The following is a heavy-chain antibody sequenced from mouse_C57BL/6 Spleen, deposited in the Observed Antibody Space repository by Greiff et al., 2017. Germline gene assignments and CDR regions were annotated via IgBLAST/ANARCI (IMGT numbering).Heavy chain of an antibody. CDR3: ARRDYAYPGGAMDY. CDR2: IYPGSGNT. CDR1: GYTFTDYY. J-gene: IGHJ4*01. Sequence: QVQLKQSGAELVRPGASVKLSCKASGYTFTDYYINWVKQRPGQGLEWIARIYPGSGNTYYNEKFKGKATLTAEKSSSTAYMQLSSLTSEDSAVYFCARRDYAYPGGAMDYWGQGTSVTVSS. V-gene: IGHV1-76*01. D-gene: IGHD2-2*01.